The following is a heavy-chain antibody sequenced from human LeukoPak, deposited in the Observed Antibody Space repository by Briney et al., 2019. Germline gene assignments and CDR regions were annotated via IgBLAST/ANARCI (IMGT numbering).Heavy chain of an antibody. Sequence: PSETLSVTCSVPGGSLSISSYHWGWIRLSPGKGLGWIGRISYSGIASSHPSLKTRPTTSVATSKTQCSRKLNSVTAADTAVYYWARRVAVPGSYYFDYRSQGTLGTVSS. V-gene: IGHV4-39*01. CDR2: ISYSGIA. J-gene: IGHJ4*02. CDR3: ARRVAVPGSYYFDY. CDR1: GGSLSISSYH. D-gene: IGHD2-15*01.